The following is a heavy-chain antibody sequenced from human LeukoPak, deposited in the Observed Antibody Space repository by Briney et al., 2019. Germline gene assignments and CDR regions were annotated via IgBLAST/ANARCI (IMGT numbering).Heavy chain of an antibody. CDR3: ARANVVVVANEVWFDP. V-gene: IGHV4-59*01. J-gene: IGHJ5*02. Sequence: SETLSLTCTVSGDSISSYYWSWIRQPPGKGLEWIGYIYDSGSTNYNSSLKSRVTISVDTSKNQFSLKLSSVTAADTAVYYSARANVVVVANEVWFDPWGQGTLVTVSS. CDR2: IYDSGST. CDR1: GDSISSYY. D-gene: IGHD2-2*01.